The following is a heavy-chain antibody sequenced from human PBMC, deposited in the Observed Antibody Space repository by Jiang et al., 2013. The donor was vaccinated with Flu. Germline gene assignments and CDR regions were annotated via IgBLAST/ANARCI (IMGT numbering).Heavy chain of an antibody. CDR2: INHSGST. Sequence: YGGSFSGYYWSWIRQPPGKGLEWIGEINHSGSTNYNPSLKSRVTISVDTSKNQFSLKLSSVTAADTAVYYCARGLMSGWYHVFDYWGQGTLVTVSS. CDR3: ARGLMSGWYHVFDY. D-gene: IGHD6-19*01. V-gene: IGHV4-34*01. CDR1: GGSFSGYY. J-gene: IGHJ4*02.